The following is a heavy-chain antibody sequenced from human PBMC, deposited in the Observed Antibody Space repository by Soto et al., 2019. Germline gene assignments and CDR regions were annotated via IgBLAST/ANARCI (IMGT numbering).Heavy chain of an antibody. CDR1: GGSVSSGSYY. V-gene: IGHV4-61*01. CDR2: IYYSGST. J-gene: IGHJ6*03. D-gene: IGHD2-8*01. Sequence: SETLSLTCTVSGGSVSSGSYYWSWIRQPPGKGLEWIGYIYYSGSTNYNPSLKSRVTISVDTSKNQFSLKLSSVTAADTAVYYCARDLGVLGYYYYMDVWGKGTTVTVSS. CDR3: ARDLGVLGYYYYMDV.